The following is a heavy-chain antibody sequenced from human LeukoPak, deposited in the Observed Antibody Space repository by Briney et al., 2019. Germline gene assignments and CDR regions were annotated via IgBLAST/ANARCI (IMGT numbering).Heavy chain of an antibody. CDR3: ASIPSYYFDY. D-gene: IGHD6-6*01. Sequence: SQTLSLTCTVSGGSISSGGYYWSWIRQPPGKGLEWIGYIYHSGSTFYNPSLKSRVTISVDRSKNQFSLKLSSVTAADTAVYSCASIPSYYFDYWGQGTLVTISS. V-gene: IGHV4-30-2*01. J-gene: IGHJ4*02. CDR2: IYHSGST. CDR1: GGSISSGGYY.